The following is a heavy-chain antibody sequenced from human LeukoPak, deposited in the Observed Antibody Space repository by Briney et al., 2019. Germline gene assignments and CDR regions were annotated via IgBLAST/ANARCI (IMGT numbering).Heavy chain of an antibody. J-gene: IGHJ5*02. CDR1: GGSISSSSYY. Sequence: SETLSLTCTVSGGSISSSSYYWGWIRQPPGKGLEWIGSIYYSGSTYYNPSLKSRVTISVDTSKNQFSLKLSSVTAADTAVYYCARDLGTIFGVVIRVNWFDPWGQGTLVTVSS. V-gene: IGHV4-39*07. D-gene: IGHD3-3*01. CDR2: IYYSGST. CDR3: ARDLGTIFGVVIRVNWFDP.